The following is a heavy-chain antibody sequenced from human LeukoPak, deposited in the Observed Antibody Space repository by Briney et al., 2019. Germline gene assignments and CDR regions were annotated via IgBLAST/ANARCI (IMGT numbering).Heavy chain of an antibody. CDR2: ISYDGSNK. V-gene: IGHV3-30*18. D-gene: IGHD2-15*01. CDR1: GFTFSSYG. J-gene: IGHJ6*02. Sequence: GRSLRLSCAASGFTFSSYGMHWVRQAPGKGLEWVAVISYDGSNKYYADSVKGRFTISRDNSKNTLYLQMNSLRAEDTAVYYCAKDLVVAERTARYGMDVWGQGTTVTVSS. CDR3: AKDLVVAERTARYGMDV.